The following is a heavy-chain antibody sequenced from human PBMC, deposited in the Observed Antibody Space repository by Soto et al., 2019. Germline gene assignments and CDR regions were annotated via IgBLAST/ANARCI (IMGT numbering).Heavy chain of an antibody. V-gene: IGHV1-69*01. CDR3: ARDRAGYYSHFVY. CDR2: IMPFFGSG. Sequence: QVYLVQSGAEVKKPGSSVKVSCKALRGTFTNYAFSWVRQAPGQGLEWMGGIMPFFGSGNYAQKFQGRININADESTSSVYLELTSLRSADTAVYYGARDRAGYYSHFVYWGQGTLVTVSS. D-gene: IGHD3-22*01. J-gene: IGHJ4*02. CDR1: RGTFTNYA.